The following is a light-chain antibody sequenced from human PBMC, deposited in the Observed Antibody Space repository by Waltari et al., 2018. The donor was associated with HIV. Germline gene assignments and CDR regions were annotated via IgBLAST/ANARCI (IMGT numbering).Light chain of an antibody. J-gene: IGLJ2*01. CDR1: SSAGGASNY. Sequence: SALTQPPSASGSRGQSVTIPRPGPSSAGGASNYVSLYQQNPGMAPKLIIYEVNKRPSGGPDRFSGSKSGNTASLTVSGLQAEDEADFYCSSYAGSAVVFGGGTKLTVL. CDR2: EVN. V-gene: IGLV2-8*01. CDR3: SSYAGSAVV.